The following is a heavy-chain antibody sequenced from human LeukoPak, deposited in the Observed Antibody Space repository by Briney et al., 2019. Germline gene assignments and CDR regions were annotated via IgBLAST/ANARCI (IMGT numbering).Heavy chain of an antibody. CDR3: ARACDSSGHRHYYYYYMDV. J-gene: IGHJ6*03. CDR2: INHSGST. Sequence: SETLSLTCAVYGGSFSGYYWSWIRQPPGKGLEWIGEINHSGSTNYNPSLKSRVTISVDTSKNQFSLKLSSVTAADTAVYYCARACDSSGHRHYYYYYMDVWGKGTTVTVSS. V-gene: IGHV4-34*01. CDR1: GGSFSGYY. D-gene: IGHD3-22*01.